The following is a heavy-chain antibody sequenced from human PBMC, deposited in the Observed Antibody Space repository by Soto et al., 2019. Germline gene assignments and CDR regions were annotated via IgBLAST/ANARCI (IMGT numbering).Heavy chain of an antibody. Sequence: EVQLLESGGGLVQPGGSLRLSCAASGFTFSSYAMSWVRQAPGKGLEWVSAISGSGGSTYYADSVKGRFTISRDNSKNTLYLQMNSMRAENTAVYYCAKLFPDYYYYMNVWGKGNTVTVSS. D-gene: IGHD3-10*02. CDR3: AKLFPDYYYYMNV. CDR1: GFTFSSYA. J-gene: IGHJ6*03. V-gene: IGHV3-23*01. CDR2: ISGSGGST.